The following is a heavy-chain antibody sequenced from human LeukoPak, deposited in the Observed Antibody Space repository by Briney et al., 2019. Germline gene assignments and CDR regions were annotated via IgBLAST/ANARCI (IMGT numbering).Heavy chain of an antibody. V-gene: IGHV4-59*08. Sequence: PSETLSLTCTVSGGSISSYYWSWIRQPPGKGLEWIGYIYYSGSTNYNPSLKSRVTISVDTSKNQFSLKLSSVTAADTAVYYCASRPYYDFWSCYYPFGNYYYYMDVWGKGTTVTVSS. D-gene: IGHD3-3*01. J-gene: IGHJ6*03. CDR1: GGSISSYY. CDR3: ASRPYYDFWSCYYPFGNYYYYMDV. CDR2: IYYSGST.